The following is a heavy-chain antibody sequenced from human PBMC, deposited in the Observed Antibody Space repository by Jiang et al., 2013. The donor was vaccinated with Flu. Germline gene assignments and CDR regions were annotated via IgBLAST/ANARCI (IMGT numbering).Heavy chain of an antibody. CDR3: AKGMPDYGDNPFDY. V-gene: IGHV3-23*01. D-gene: IGHD4-23*01. J-gene: IGHJ4*02. Sequence: VQLLESGGGLVQPGGSLRLSCAASGFTFSSYAMSWVRQAPGKGLEWVSRIRGSGTNTYYADSVKGRFIVSRGNSKNTLYLQMNSLRAEDTAIYYCAKGMPDYGDNPFDYWGQGTLVTVSS. CDR1: GFTFSSYA. CDR2: IRGSGTNT.